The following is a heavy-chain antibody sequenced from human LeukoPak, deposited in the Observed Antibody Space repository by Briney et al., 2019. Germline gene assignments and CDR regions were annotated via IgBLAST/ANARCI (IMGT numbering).Heavy chain of an antibody. CDR3: ARGYYVGAFDI. V-gene: IGHV4-39*07. CDR2: IYNSGST. D-gene: IGHD3-10*02. J-gene: IGHJ3*02. CDR1: GGSISSSSYY. Sequence: SETLSLTCTVSGGSISSSSYYWGWIRQPPGKGLEWIGSIYNSGSTYYNPSLKSRVTISVDKSKNQFSLKLSSVTAADTAVYYCARGYYVGAFDIWGQGTMVTVSS.